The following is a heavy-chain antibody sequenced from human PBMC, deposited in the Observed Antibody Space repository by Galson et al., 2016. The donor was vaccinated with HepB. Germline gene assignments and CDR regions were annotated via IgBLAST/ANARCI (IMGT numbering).Heavy chain of an antibody. CDR2: IWYDGSNE. D-gene: IGHD1-26*01. V-gene: IGHV3-33*01. J-gene: IGHJ4*02. CDR1: GFNFKVYG. CDR3: ARGLPNSGKNYGHGFYFDY. Sequence: SLRLSCAASGFNFKVYGMHWVRQAPGKGLDWVAVIWYDGSNEDYDDSVKGRFTISKDNSKNTVDLQMNSLRAEDTAVYYCARGLPNSGKNYGHGFYFDYWGQGTLVTVSS.